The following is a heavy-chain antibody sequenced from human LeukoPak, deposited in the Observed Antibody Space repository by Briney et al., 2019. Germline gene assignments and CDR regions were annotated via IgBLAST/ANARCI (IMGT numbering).Heavy chain of an antibody. CDR3: ARDYDILTGYYKNYYYYGMDV. Sequence: ASVKVSCKASGYTFISYGISWVRQAPGQGLEWMGWISAYNGNTNYAQKLQGRVTMTTDTSTSTAYMELRSLRSDDTAVYYCARDYDILTGYYKNYYYYGMDVWGQGTTVTVSS. CDR2: ISAYNGNT. J-gene: IGHJ6*02. V-gene: IGHV1-18*01. CDR1: GYTFISYG. D-gene: IGHD3-9*01.